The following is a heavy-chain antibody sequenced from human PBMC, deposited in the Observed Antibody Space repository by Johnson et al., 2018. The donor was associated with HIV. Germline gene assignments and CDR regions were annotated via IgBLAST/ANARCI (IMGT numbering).Heavy chain of an antibody. CDR1: GFTFSSYG. Sequence: QVQLVESGGGVVQPGRSLRLSCAASGFTFSSYGMHLVRQAPGKGLEWVAVIWYDGSNKYYADSVKGRFTISRDNSKNTLYLQMNSLRAEDTAVYYCARVIPDSSGIRDDAFDIWGQGTMVTVSS. D-gene: IGHD3-22*01. V-gene: IGHV3-33*01. CDR3: ARVIPDSSGIRDDAFDI. CDR2: IWYDGSNK. J-gene: IGHJ3*02.